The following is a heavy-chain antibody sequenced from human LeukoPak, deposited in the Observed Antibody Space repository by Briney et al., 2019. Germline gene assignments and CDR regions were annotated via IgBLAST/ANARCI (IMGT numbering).Heavy chain of an antibody. CDR2: ISSSSSYI. Sequence: SGGSLRLSCAASGFTFSSYSMNWVRQAPGKGLEWVSSISSSSSYIYYADSAKGRFTISRDNAKNSLYLQMNSLRAEDTAVYYCARVRNFRFDYWGQGTLVTVSS. CDR1: GFTFSSYS. V-gene: IGHV3-21*01. D-gene: IGHD2/OR15-2a*01. CDR3: ARVRNFRFDY. J-gene: IGHJ4*02.